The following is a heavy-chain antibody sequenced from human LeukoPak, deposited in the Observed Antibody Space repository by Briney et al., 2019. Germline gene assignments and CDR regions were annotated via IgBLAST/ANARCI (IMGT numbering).Heavy chain of an antibody. V-gene: IGHV3-48*01. J-gene: IGHJ3*02. CDR2: ISSSSSTI. Sequence: RSGGSLRLSCAASGFTFSSYSMNWVRQAPGKGLEWVSYISSSSSTIYYADSVKGRFTIFRDNAKNSLYLQMNSLRAEDTAVYYCARDMTTVTMAAFDIWGQGTMVTVSS. CDR3: ARDMTTVTMAAFDI. D-gene: IGHD4-17*01. CDR1: GFTFSSYS.